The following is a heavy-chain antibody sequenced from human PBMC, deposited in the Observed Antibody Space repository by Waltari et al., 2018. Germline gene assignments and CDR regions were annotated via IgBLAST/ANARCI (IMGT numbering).Heavy chain of an antibody. CDR2: ISYDGSNK. J-gene: IGHJ6*02. D-gene: IGHD3-10*01. Sequence: QVQLVESGGGVVQPGRSLRLSCAASGFTFSSYGMHWVRQAPGKGLEWVAVISYDGSNKYYADSVKGRFTISRDNSKNTLYLQMNSLRAEDTAVYYCANTRYGSGIPLGMDVWGQGTTVTVSS. CDR3: ANTRYGSGIPLGMDV. V-gene: IGHV3-30*18. CDR1: GFTFSSYG.